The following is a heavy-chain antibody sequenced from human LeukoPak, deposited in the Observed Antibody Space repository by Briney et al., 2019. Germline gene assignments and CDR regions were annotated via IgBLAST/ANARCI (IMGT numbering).Heavy chain of an antibody. D-gene: IGHD4-23*01. V-gene: IGHV1-2*04. CDR2: INPNSGGT. CDR1: GYTFTGYY. J-gene: IGHJ4*02. CDR3: ARVSPRSVDLDY. Sequence: ASVKVSCKASGYTFTGYYMHWVRQAPGQGLEWMGWINPNSGGTNYAQKFQDWVTMTRDTSISTAYMELSRLRSDDTAVYYCARVSPRSVDLDYWGQGTLVTVSS.